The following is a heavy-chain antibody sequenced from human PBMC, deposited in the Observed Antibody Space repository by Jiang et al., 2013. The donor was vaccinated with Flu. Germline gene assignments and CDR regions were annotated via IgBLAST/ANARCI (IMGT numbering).Heavy chain of an antibody. CDR3: ARDVEMATTYYYYYGMDV. CDR1: GDSVSSNSAA. V-gene: IGHV6-1*01. CDR2: TYYRSKWYN. D-gene: IGHD5-24*01. Sequence: QTLSLTCAISGDSVSSNSAAWNWIRQSPSRGLEWLGRTYYRSKWYNDYAVSVKSRITINPDTSKNQSSLQLNSVTPEDTAVYYCARDVEMATTYYYYYGMDVWGQGTTVTVSS. J-gene: IGHJ6*02.